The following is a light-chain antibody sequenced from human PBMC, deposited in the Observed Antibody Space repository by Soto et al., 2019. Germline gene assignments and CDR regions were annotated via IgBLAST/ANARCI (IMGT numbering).Light chain of an antibody. V-gene: IGKV1-5*01. Sequence: DIQMTHSPSTLSASVGDRVTITCRASQSISSWLAWYQQKPGKAHKLLIYDAYSLESGVQARFSGSRSGPDFTLTIRSLQPEDFATYYCKQCYSSPPTFGQGTKVDIK. CDR2: DAY. J-gene: IGKJ1*01. CDR3: KQCYSSPPT. CDR1: QSISSW.